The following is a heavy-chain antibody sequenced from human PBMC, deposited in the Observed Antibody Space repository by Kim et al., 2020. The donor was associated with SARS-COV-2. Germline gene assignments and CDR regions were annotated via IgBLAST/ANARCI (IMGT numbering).Heavy chain of an antibody. CDR2: IYTTGTT. CDR1: GSSITTFS. V-gene: IGHV4-4*07. Sequence: SETLSLTCTVSGSSITTFSWAWIRQSAGKGLEWIGHIYTTGTTTYNPSLTSRLTISRDTSKNQLSFKLTSVTAADTARYYCLRSMRKSRVTRYWFDPWGQGIQVTVYS. J-gene: IGHJ5*02. D-gene: IGHD2-21*02. CDR3: LRSMRKSRVTRYWFDP.